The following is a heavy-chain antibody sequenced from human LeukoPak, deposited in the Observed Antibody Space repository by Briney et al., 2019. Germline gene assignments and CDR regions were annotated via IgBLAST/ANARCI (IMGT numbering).Heavy chain of an antibody. CDR2: ISSSSSYI. D-gene: IGHD3-10*01. J-gene: IGHJ5*02. CDR3: AKDPLLWFGELLSWHWFDP. Sequence: PGGSLRLSCAASGFTFSSYSMNWVRQAPGKGLEWVSSISSSSSYIYYADSVKGRFTISRDNSKNTLYLQMNSLRAEDTAVYYCAKDPLLWFGELLSWHWFDPWGQGTLVTVSS. V-gene: IGHV3-21*04. CDR1: GFTFSSYS.